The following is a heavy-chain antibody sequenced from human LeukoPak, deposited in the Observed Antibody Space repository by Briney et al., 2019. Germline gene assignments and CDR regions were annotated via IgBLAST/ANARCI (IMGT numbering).Heavy chain of an antibody. CDR3: ARHPYYYDSLDY. CDR1: GGSISGYY. CDR2: IYYSGST. J-gene: IGHJ4*02. D-gene: IGHD3-22*01. Sequence: SETLSLTCTVSGGSISGYYWSWIRQPPGKGLEWIGSIYYSGSTYYNPSLKSRVTISVDTSKNQFSLKLSSVTAADTAVYYCARHPYYYDSLDYWGQGTLVTVSS. V-gene: IGHV4-39*01.